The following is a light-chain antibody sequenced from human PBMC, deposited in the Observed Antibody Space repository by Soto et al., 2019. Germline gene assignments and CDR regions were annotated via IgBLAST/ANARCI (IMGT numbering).Light chain of an antibody. CDR1: QRISNY. J-gene: IGKJ1*01. CDR3: KQSYSTPVT. CDR2: AAY. V-gene: IGKV1-39*01. Sequence: DIQLTQSPSSLSASVGDRVTITCRASQRISNYLNWYQQKPGKAHKLLIYAAYSLQSGVQSRFSGSGSGTDFTLTIRSLQPEDFATYYCKQSYSTPVTVGQGTKVDIK.